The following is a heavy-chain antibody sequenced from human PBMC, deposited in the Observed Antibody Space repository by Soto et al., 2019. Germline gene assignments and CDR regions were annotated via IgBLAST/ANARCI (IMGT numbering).Heavy chain of an antibody. Sequence: PGGSLRLSCAASGFTFSNYAMTWVRQAPGKGLEWVSIISGSGDSAYYADYVKGRFTISRDNSKNTLYLQMNSLRAEDTAVYYCAKGVPGIAVAGTGYFQHWGQGTLVTVSS. CDR2: ISGSGDSA. CDR1: GFTFSNYA. V-gene: IGHV3-23*01. D-gene: IGHD6-19*01. CDR3: AKGVPGIAVAGTGYFQH. J-gene: IGHJ1*01.